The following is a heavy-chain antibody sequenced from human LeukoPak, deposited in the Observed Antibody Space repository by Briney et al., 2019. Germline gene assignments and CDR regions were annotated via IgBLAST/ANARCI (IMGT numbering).Heavy chain of an antibody. CDR1: GFTVSSNY. CDR2: IYSGGST. D-gene: IGHD5-18*01. CDR3: ARDTAMAGANWYFDL. J-gene: IGHJ2*01. V-gene: IGHV3-53*01. Sequence: QSGGSLRLSCAASGFTVSSNYMSWVRQAPGKGLEWVSVIYSGGSTYYADSVKGRFTISRDNSKNTLYLQMNSLRAEDTAVYYCARDTAMAGANWYFDLWGRGTLVTVSS.